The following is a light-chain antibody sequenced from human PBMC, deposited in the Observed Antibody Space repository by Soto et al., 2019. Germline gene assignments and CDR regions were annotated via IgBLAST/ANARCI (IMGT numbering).Light chain of an antibody. CDR3: QQYNTWPLT. CDR1: QSVSSN. V-gene: IGKV3-15*01. J-gene: IGKJ3*01. Sequence: EIVMTQSPATLSVSPGERATLSCRASQSVSSNLAWYQQKPGQAPRLLIYGAATRATGIPARFSGSGSRTEFTLTISSPQSEDFAVYYCQQYNTWPLTFGPGTKVDIK. CDR2: GAA.